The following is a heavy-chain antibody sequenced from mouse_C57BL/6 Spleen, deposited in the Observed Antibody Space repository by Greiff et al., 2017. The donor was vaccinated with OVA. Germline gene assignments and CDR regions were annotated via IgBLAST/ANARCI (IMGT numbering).Heavy chain of an antibody. V-gene: IGHV1-18*01. CDR2: INPNNGGT. CDR3: ARGLYYDYNWFAY. Sequence: EVQRVESGPELVKPGASVKIPCKASGYTFTDYNMDWVKQSHGKSLEWIGDINPNNGGTIYNQKFKGKATLTVDKSSSTAYMELRSLTSEDTAVYYCARGLYYDYNWFAYWGQGTLVTVSA. CDR1: GYTFTDYN. J-gene: IGHJ3*01. D-gene: IGHD2-4*01.